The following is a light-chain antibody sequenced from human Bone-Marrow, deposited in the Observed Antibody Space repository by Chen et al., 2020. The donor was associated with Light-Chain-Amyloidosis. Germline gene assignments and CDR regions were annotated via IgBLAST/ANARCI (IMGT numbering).Light chain of an antibody. J-gene: IGLJ3*02. V-gene: IGLV3-21*01. Sequence: SFVLTQPPSVSVAPGQTARITCGGNNIGTKVVHWYQQKPGQAPVVVIPYDSGRPSGLPERYSGYQSRDTAAVTICRVDAGEDADYCGQVWASSSDQPVCGGGTKLTVL. CDR2: YDS. CDR1: NIGTKV. CDR3: QVWASSSDQPV.